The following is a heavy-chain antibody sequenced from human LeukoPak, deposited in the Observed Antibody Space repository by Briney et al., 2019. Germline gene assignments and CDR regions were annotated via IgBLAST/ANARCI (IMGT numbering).Heavy chain of an antibody. CDR2: INHSGST. V-gene: IGHV4-34*01. J-gene: IGHJ4*02. CDR1: GGSFSGYY. D-gene: IGHD3-3*01. CDR3: ARLRFLEWLLPEYYFDY. Sequence: SETLSLTCAVYGGSFSGYYWSWIRQPPGKGLEWIGEINHSGSTNYNPSLKSRVNISVDTSKNQFSLKLSSVTAADTAVYYCARLRFLEWLLPEYYFDYWGQGTLVTVSS.